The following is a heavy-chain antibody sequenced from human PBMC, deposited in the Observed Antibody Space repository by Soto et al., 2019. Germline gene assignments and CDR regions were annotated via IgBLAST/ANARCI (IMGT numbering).Heavy chain of an antibody. CDR2: IYYSGST. Sequence: SETLSLTCTVSGGSISSSSYYWGWIRQPPGKGLEWIGSIYYSGSTYYNPSLKSRVTISVDTSKNQFSLKLSSVTAADTAVYYCARQAAVTKSPNLDYWGQGTLVTAPQ. CDR3: ARQAAVTKSPNLDY. V-gene: IGHV4-39*01. J-gene: IGHJ4*02. D-gene: IGHD4-17*01. CDR1: GGSISSSSYY.